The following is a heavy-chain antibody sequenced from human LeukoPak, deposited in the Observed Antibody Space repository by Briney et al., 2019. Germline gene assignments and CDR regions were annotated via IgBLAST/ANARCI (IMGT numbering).Heavy chain of an antibody. CDR3: ARLPYCGGDCYPNWFDP. Sequence: GESLKISCKTSGYSFTSYWIGWVRQMPGKGLEWMGLIYPGDSDLRYNPSFQGQVTISADKSISTAYLQWNSLKASDTAMYYCARLPYCGGDCYPNWFDPWGQGTLVTVSS. D-gene: IGHD2-21*02. J-gene: IGHJ5*02. V-gene: IGHV5-51*01. CDR1: GYSFTSYW. CDR2: IYPGDSDL.